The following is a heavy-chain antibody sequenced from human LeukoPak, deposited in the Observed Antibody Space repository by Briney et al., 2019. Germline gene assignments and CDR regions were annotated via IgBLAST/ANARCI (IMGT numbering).Heavy chain of an antibody. J-gene: IGHJ5*02. V-gene: IGHV3-64D*06. Sequence: PGGTLRLSCSVSGFTFSTCVMHWVRQAPGKGLEYVSAISSNGNNTYYADSVKGRFTISRDNSKNTLYLQMSSLRADDTAVYYCVRPELGSGSPLGSWSQGALVTVSS. CDR3: VRPELGSGSPLGS. CDR2: ISSNGNNT. CDR1: GFTFSTCV. D-gene: IGHD3-10*01.